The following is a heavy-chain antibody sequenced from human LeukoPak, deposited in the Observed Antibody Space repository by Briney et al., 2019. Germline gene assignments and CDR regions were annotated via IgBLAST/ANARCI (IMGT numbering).Heavy chain of an antibody. CDR3: ASRALSSSRYNH. CDR1: GYTFNRYA. V-gene: IGHV7-4-1*02. Sequence: GASVKVSCKASGYTFNRYAMNWVRQAPGQGLEWMGWINTNTGNPTNAQGFTGRFVFSLDTSVTTAYLHISSLKAEDTAVYFCASRALSSSRYNHWGQGTLVTVSS. J-gene: IGHJ5*02. CDR2: INTNTGNP. D-gene: IGHD6-13*01.